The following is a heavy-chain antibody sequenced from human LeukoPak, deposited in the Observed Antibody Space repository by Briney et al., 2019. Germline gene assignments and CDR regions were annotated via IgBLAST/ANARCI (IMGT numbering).Heavy chain of an antibody. J-gene: IGHJ4*02. D-gene: IGHD1-7*01. CDR1: GFTFSSYG. CDR3: ARVSNWNYVGLLFDY. Sequence: PGGSLRLSCAASGFTFSSYGMHWVRQAPGKGLEWVAFIRYDGSNKYYADSVKGRFTISRDNSKNTLYLQMNSLRVEDTAVYYCARVSNWNYVGLLFDYWGQGTLVTVSS. CDR2: IRYDGSNK. V-gene: IGHV3-30*02.